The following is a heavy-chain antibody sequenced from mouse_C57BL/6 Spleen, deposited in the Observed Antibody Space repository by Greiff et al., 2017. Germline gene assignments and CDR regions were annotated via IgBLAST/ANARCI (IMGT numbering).Heavy chain of an antibody. CDR1: GYTFTSYW. CDR3: ARSSYSNSFAY. D-gene: IGHD2-5*01. V-gene: IGHV1-69*01. Sequence: VQLQQPGAELVMPGASVKLSCKASGYTFTSYWMPWVKQRPGQGLEWIGEIDPSDSYTNYNQKFKGKSTLTVDKSSSTAYMQLSSLTSEDSAVYYCARSSYSNSFAYWGQGTLVTVSA. J-gene: IGHJ3*01. CDR2: IDPSDSYT.